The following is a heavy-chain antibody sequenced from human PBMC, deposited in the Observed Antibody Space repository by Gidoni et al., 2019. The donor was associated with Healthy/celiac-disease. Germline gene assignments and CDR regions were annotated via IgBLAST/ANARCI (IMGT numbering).Heavy chain of an antibody. CDR3: AGSGSNDAFDI. CDR2: IYYSGST. J-gene: IGHJ3*02. D-gene: IGHD3-3*01. Sequence: QVQLQESGPGLVKPSQTLSLTCTVSGGSISSGGYYWSWIRPHPGKGLEWIGYIYYSGSTYYNPSLKSRVTISVDTSKNQVSLKLSSGTAADTAVYYCAGSGSNDAFDIWGQGTMVTVSS. V-gene: IGHV4-31*03. CDR1: GGSISSGGYY.